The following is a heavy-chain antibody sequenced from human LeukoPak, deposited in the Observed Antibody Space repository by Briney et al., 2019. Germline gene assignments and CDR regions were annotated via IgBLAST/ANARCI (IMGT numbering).Heavy chain of an antibody. Sequence: SETLSLTCAVYGGSFSGYYWSWIRQPPGKGLEWIGEINHSGSTNYNPSLKSQVTISVDTSKNQFSLKLSSVTAADTAVYYCARRPLGYCSSTSCYWRIYYYGMDVWGKGTTVTVSS. CDR3: ARRPLGYCSSTSCYWRIYYYGMDV. V-gene: IGHV4-34*01. CDR1: GGSFSGYY. D-gene: IGHD2-2*01. CDR2: INHSGST. J-gene: IGHJ6*04.